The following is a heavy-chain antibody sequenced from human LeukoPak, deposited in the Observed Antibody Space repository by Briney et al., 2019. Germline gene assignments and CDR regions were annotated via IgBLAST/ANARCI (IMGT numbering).Heavy chain of an antibody. CDR2: ISSNGGST. D-gene: IGHD3-10*01. Sequence: PGGSLRLSCAASGFTFSSYAMHWVRQAPGKGLEYVSAISSNGGSTYYANSVKGRFTISRDNSKNTLYRQMGSLRAEDMAVYYCAKIGSPVDYWGQGTLVTVSS. J-gene: IGHJ4*02. CDR1: GFTFSSYA. CDR3: AKIGSPVDY. V-gene: IGHV3-64*01.